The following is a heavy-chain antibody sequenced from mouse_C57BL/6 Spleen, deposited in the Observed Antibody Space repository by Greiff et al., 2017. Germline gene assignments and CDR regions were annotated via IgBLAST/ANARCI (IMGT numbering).Heavy chain of an antibody. J-gene: IGHJ2*01. V-gene: IGHV1-69*01. CDR3: ARSDYGNYGY. Sequence: VQLQQPGAELVKPGASVKLSCKASGYTFTSYWMHWVKQRPGQGLEWIGEMDPSDSYTNYNQKFKVKSTLTVDKSSSTAYMQLSSLTSEDSAVYYCARSDYGNYGYWGQGATLTVSS. D-gene: IGHD2-1*01. CDR2: MDPSDSYT. CDR1: GYTFTSYW.